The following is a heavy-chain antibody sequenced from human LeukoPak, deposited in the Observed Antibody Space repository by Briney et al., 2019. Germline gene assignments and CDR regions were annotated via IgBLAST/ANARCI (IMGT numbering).Heavy chain of an antibody. D-gene: IGHD1-1*01. J-gene: IGHJ4*02. V-gene: IGHV5-51*01. CDR1: GYSFTNYW. Sequence: GESLKISCKGSGYSFTNYWIGWVRQMPGKGLEWMGIIYPADSDTTYSPSFQGQVTISADKSISTAYVQWSSLKASDTAMYYCARQVGTTGTTPFDYWGQGTLVTVSS. CDR2: IYPADSDT. CDR3: ARQVGTTGTTPFDY.